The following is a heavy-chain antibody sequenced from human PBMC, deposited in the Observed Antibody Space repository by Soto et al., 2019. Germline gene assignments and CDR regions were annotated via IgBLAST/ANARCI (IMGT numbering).Heavy chain of an antibody. CDR3: ARDLRYLSGSYYKDDFDI. Sequence: QVQLVQSGTEVKKPGASVKVSCKASGYSFTNYGISWVRQAPGQGLEWMGWISAYNGNTYYAQRLQGRVTMTTDTSTTTTYMELRSLRSDDTAVYYSARDLRYLSGSYYKDDFDIWGQGTMVTVST. V-gene: IGHV1-18*01. D-gene: IGHD3-10*01. J-gene: IGHJ3*02. CDR1: GYSFTNYG. CDR2: ISAYNGNT.